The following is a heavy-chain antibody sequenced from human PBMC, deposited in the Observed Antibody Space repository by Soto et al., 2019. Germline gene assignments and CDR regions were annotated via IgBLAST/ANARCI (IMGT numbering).Heavy chain of an antibody. CDR3: ARGSGLYYFDK. J-gene: IGHJ4*02. CDR1: GYIFTSYA. V-gene: IGHV1-3*01. CDR2: INAGNGNT. Sequence: GASVKVSCKASGYIFTSYAMHWVRQAPGQRLEWMGWINAGNGNTKYSQKFQGRVTITRDTSASTAYMELSSLRSEDTAVYYCARGSGLYYFDKWGQGTLVTVSS. D-gene: IGHD3-10*01.